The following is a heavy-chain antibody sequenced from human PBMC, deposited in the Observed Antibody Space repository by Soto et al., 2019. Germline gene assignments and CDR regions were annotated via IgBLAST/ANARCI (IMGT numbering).Heavy chain of an antibody. Sequence: SETLSLTCAVSGASIGTNNWWIWVRQPPGKGLEWIWEVYHSGTTNGNPSLKSRVTISIDKSKNQFCLTLTSMTAADTALYYCAVPGRGDFDYWRQGTLVTVSS. D-gene: IGHD6-25*01. CDR1: GASIGTNNW. J-gene: IGHJ4*02. CDR3: AVPGRGDFDY. V-gene: IGHV4-4*02. CDR2: VYHSGTT.